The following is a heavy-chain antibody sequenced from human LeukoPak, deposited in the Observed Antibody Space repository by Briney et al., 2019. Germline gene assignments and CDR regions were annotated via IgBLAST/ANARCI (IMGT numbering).Heavy chain of an antibody. V-gene: IGHV4-39*01. Sequence: SETLSLTCTVSGGSISSSSYYWGWIRQPPGKGLEWIGCIYYSGSTYYNPSLKSRVTIYVDTSKNPFSLKLSSVTAADTAVYYCARRDYYGSGSYYDDYWGQGTLVTVSS. D-gene: IGHD3-10*01. CDR3: ARRDYYGSGSYYDDY. CDR2: IYYSGST. CDR1: GGSISSSSYY. J-gene: IGHJ4*02.